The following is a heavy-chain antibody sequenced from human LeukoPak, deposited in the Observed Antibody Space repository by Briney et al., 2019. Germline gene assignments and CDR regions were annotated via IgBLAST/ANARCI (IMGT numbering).Heavy chain of an antibody. D-gene: IGHD6-25*01. CDR2: IKQDGSEK. CDR1: GFMFSSYW. J-gene: IGHJ4*02. Sequence: GGSLRLSCAASGFMFSSYWMSWVRQAPGKGLEWVANIKQDGSEKYYVDSVKGRFTISRDNAKNSLHLQMNSLRAEDTVVYYCARDYSSGWAGYWGQGTLVTVSS. CDR3: ARDYSSGWAGY. V-gene: IGHV3-7*03.